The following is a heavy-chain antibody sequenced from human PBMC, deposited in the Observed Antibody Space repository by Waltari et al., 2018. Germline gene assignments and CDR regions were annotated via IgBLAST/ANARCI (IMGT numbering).Heavy chain of an antibody. D-gene: IGHD3-22*01. V-gene: IGHV4-38-2*01. J-gene: IGHJ4*02. CDR2: IYHSGST. Sequence: QVQLQESGPGLVKPSEPLSLPCAVSGYSISSGYYWGWIRQPPGKGLEWIGSIYHSGSTYYNPSLKSRVTISVDTSKNQFSLKLSSVTAADTAVYYCARSVGSSGYSDYWGQGTLVTVSS. CDR3: ARSVGSSGYSDY. CDR1: GYSISSGYY.